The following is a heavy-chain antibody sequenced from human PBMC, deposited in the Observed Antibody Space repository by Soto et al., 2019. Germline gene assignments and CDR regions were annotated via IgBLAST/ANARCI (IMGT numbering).Heavy chain of an antibody. CDR3: ATFYRFDYGVHNWFDP. CDR1: GYTFTGYY. CDR2: INPNSGGT. D-gene: IGHD4-17*01. V-gene: IGHV1-2*02. Sequence: ASVKVSCKASGYTFTGYYMHWVRQAPGQGLEWMGWINPNSGGTDYAQKFQGRVTMTRDTSISTAYMELSRLRSDDTAVYYCATFYRFDYGVHNWFDPWGQGTLVTVSS. J-gene: IGHJ5*02.